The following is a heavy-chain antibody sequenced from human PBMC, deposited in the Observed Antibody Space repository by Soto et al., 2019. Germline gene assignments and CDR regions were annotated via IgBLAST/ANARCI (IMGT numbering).Heavy chain of an antibody. D-gene: IGHD2-21*01. CDR3: AKESGGERYAAYFDL. Sequence: QVQLVESGGGVVQPGTSLRLVCAASGFTLSNIGMQWVRQAPGKGLEWVAVISAGANTKYYADSVKGRFTISRDNSKNTLFLQMNSLRTEDTAVYYCAKESGGERYAAYFDLWGQGTLVTVSA. V-gene: IGHV3-30*18. J-gene: IGHJ4*02. CDR2: ISAGANTK. CDR1: GFTLSNIG.